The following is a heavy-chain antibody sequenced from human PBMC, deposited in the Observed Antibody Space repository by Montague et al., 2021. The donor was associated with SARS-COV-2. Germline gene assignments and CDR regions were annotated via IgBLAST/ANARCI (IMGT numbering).Heavy chain of an antibody. CDR1: GGSISSYY. D-gene: IGHD6-19*01. CDR3: ARHPSYSSGWYDWFDP. J-gene: IGHJ5*02. Sequence: SETLSLTCTVSGGSISSYYWSWIRQPPGKGLEWIGYIFYSGNTNHNPSLKSRVTISIDTSKNQFSLKPRSVTAADTAVYYCARHPSYSSGWYDWFDPWGQGTLVTVSS. V-gene: IGHV4-59*08. CDR2: IFYSGNT.